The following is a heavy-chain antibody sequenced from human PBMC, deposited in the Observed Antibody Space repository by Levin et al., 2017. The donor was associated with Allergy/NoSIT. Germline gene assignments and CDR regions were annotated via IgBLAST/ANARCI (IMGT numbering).Heavy chain of an antibody. CDR3: AKGGDFDF. J-gene: IGHJ4*02. V-gene: IGHV3-30*18. CDR1: GFSFSTYG. Sequence: GGSLRLSCAASGFSFSTYGMQWVRQAPGKGLQWVAIITSNGDQKYYADSVRARFTISRDNSKSTVYLQISSLRPEDTAMYYCAKGGDFDFWGQGTLVTVSS. CDR2: ITSNGDQK.